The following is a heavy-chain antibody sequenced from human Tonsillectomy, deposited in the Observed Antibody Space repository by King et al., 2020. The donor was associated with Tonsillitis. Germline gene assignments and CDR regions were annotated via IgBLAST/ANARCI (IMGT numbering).Heavy chain of an antibody. CDR2: IYYSGST. D-gene: IGHD3-3*01. Sequence: QLQESGPGLVKPSETLSLTCTVSGGSISSSSYYWGWIRQPPGKGLEWIGSIYYSGSTYYNPSLKSRVTISVDTSKNQFSLKLSSVTAADTAVYYCARGSXNXFWSGYPYCXHWGPGTLVTVSS. V-gene: IGHV4-39*01. CDR3: ARGSXNXFWSGYPYCXH. CDR1: GGSISSSSYY. J-gene: IGHJ4*02.